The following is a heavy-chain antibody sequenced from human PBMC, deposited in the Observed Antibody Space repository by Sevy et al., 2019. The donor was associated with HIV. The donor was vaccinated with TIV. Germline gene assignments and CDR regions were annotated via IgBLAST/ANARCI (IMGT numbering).Heavy chain of an antibody. CDR2: ISSSSSYI. CDR3: ARGGYSYGDAFDI. CDR1: GFTFSSYS. J-gene: IGHJ3*02. V-gene: IGHV3-21*01. D-gene: IGHD5-18*01. Sequence: GGSLRLSCAASGFTFSSYSMNWVRQAPGKGLEWVSSISSSSSYIYYAASVKGRFTISRDNAKNSLYLQMNSLRAEDTAVYYCARGGYSYGDAFDIWGQGTMVTVSS.